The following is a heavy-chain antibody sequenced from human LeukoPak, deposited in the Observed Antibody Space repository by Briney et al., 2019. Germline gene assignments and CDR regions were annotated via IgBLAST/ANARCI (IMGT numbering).Heavy chain of an antibody. D-gene: IGHD2-2*01. V-gene: IGHV6-1*01. CDR2: TYYRSKWYN. CDR1: GDSVSSNSAA. J-gene: IGHJ6*03. Sequence: SQTLSLTCAISGDSVSSNSAAWNWIRQSPSRGLEWLGRTYYRSKWYNDYAVSVKSRITINPDTSKNQFSLQLNSVTPEDTAVYYCARGVPPNWDIVVVPAAIFYYYMDVWGKGTTVTVSS. CDR3: ARGVPPNWDIVVVPAAIFYYYMDV.